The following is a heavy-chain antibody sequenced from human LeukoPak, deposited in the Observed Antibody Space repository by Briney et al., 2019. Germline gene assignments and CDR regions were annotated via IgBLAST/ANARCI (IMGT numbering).Heavy chain of an antibody. V-gene: IGHV3-30-3*01. CDR3: ARERVSSGYYYGMDV. CDR2: ISYDGSNK. J-gene: IGHJ6*02. CDR1: GFTFSSYA. D-gene: IGHD3-22*01. Sequence: GGSLRLSCAASGFTFSSYAMHWVRQAPGKGLEWVAVISYDGSNKYYADSVKGRFTISRDNSKNTLYLQMNSLRAEDTAVYYCARERVSSGYYYGMDVWGQGTTVTVSS.